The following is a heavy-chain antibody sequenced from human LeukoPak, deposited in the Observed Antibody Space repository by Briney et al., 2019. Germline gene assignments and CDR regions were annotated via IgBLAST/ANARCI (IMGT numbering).Heavy chain of an antibody. CDR2: IGTTTTM. CDR3: AKGGYDYVWGSYRSNYFDY. V-gene: IGHV3-48*01. Sequence: GGSLRLSCAASGFTFSNFRFNWVRQSPEKGLEWIAFIGTTTTMYYAESVKGRFTISRDNAKNSLYLQMNSLRAEDTAVYYCAKGGYDYVWGSYRSNYFDYWGQGTLVTVSS. CDR1: GFTFSNFR. D-gene: IGHD3-16*02. J-gene: IGHJ4*02.